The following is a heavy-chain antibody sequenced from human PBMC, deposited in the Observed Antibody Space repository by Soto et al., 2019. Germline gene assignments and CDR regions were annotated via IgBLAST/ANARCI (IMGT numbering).Heavy chain of an antibody. Sequence: EVQLVESGGGLVKPGGSLRLSCAASGFTFSSYSMNWVRQAPGKGLEWVSSISSSSSYIYYADSVKGRFTISRDNAKKSLYLQMNSLRAGDTAVYYCARGYHYYDSSGYDKWDAFDIWGQGTMVTVSS. CDR1: GFTFSSYS. J-gene: IGHJ3*02. D-gene: IGHD3-22*01. CDR3: ARGYHYYDSSGYDKWDAFDI. CDR2: ISSSSSYI. V-gene: IGHV3-21*01.